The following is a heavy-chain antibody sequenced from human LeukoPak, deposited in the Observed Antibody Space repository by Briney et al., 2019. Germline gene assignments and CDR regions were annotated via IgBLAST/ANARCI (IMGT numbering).Heavy chain of an antibody. J-gene: IGHJ3*02. V-gene: IGHV3-23*01. CDR3: AKDHGYGGYGSDAFDI. D-gene: IGHD4-23*01. CDR1: GFTFSSYA. Sequence: PGGSLRLSCAASGFTFSSYAMSWVRQTPGKGLEWVSAISGSGGSTYYADSVKGRFTISRDNSKNTLYLQMNSLRAEDTAVYYCAKDHGYGGYGSDAFDIWGQGTMVTVSS. CDR2: ISGSGGST.